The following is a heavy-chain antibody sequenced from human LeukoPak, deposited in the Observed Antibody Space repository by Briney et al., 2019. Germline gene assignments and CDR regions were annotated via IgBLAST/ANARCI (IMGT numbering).Heavy chain of an antibody. CDR3: ARDRRYYDTSGTVYYDAMDV. Sequence: PSETLSLTCAVSGGSISSGGYSWSWIRQPPGKGLEWIGYIYHSGSTYYNPSLKSRITISVDKSKNQFSLKLNSVTAADTAVYYCARDRRYYDTSGTVYYDAMDVWGQGTTVTVSS. V-gene: IGHV4-30-2*01. CDR2: IYHSGST. D-gene: IGHD3-22*01. CDR1: GGSISSGGYS. J-gene: IGHJ6*02.